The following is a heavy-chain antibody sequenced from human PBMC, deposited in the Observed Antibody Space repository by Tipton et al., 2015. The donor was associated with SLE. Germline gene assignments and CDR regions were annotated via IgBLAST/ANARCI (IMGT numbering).Heavy chain of an antibody. CDR3: ARERFNGNSLDGSADY. V-gene: IGHV3-21*03. CDR2: ISSSSSYI. J-gene: IGHJ4*02. D-gene: IGHD4-23*01. CDR1: GFTFSSYS. Sequence: GSLRLSCAASGFTFSSYSMNWVRQAPGKGLEWVSSISSSSSYIYYADSVKGRFTISRDNAKNSLYLQMNSLRAEDTAVYYCARERFNGNSLDGSADYWGQGTLVTVSS.